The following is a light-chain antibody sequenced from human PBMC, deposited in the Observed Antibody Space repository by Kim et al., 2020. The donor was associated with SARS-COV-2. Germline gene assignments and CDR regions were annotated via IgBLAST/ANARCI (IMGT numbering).Light chain of an antibody. CDR2: AAS. V-gene: IGKV3-11*01. CDR3: QQRDAWPLT. J-gene: IGKJ4*01. CDR1: QSLSNS. Sequence: EIVLTQSPATLSLSPGEGATLSCRASQSLSNSLVWYQQKPGQAPRLLIYAASKRATGIPARFSGSGSGTDFTLTITSLEPEDSAVYYCQQRDAWPLTFGRGTKLEIK.